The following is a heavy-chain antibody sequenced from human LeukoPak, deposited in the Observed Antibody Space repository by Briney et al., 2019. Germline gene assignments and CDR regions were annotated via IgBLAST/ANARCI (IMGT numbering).Heavy chain of an antibody. D-gene: IGHD5-12*01. CDR2: INPNSGGT. V-gene: IGHV1-2*02. CDR3: AKVIEGSGYPPPRWFDP. J-gene: IGHJ5*02. Sequence: ASVTVSCKASGYTFTGYYMHWVRQAPGQGLEWMGWINPNSGGTNYAQKFQGRVTMTRDTSISTAYMELSRLRSDDTAVYYCAKVIEGSGYPPPRWFDPWGQGTLVTVSS. CDR1: GYTFTGYY.